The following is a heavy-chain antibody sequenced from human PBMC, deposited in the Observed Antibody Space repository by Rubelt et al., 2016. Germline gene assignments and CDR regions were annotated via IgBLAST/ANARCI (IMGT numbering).Heavy chain of an antibody. J-gene: IGHJ3*02. V-gene: IGHV4-34*01. CDR3: ASQSSSGWYAFDI. CDR2: INHSGST. D-gene: IGHD6-19*01. Sequence: VQLQQWGAGLLKPSETLSLTCAVYGGSFSGYYWSWIRQPPGKGLEWIWEINHSGSTNYNPSLKSRVTISVDTSKNQFSLKLSSVTAADTAVYYCASQSSSGWYAFDIWGQGTMVTVSS. CDR1: GGSFSGYY.